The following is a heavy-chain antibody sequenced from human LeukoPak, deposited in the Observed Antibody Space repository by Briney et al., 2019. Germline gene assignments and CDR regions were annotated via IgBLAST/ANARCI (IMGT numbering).Heavy chain of an antibody. D-gene: IGHD4-17*01. Sequence: GASVKVSCKASGYTFTGYYMHWVRQAPGQGLEWMGRINPNSGGTNYAQKFQGRVTMTGDTSISTAYMELSRLRSDDTAVYYCARDGDYGDYDPNFDYWGQGTLVTVSS. V-gene: IGHV1-2*06. CDR3: ARDGDYGDYDPNFDY. CDR1: GYTFTGYY. CDR2: INPNSGGT. J-gene: IGHJ4*02.